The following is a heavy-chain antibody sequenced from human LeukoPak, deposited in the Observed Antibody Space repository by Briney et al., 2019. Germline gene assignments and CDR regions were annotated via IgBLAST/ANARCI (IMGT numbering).Heavy chain of an antibody. J-gene: IGHJ4*02. CDR2: ISYDGSEK. Sequence: GGSLGLSCTVSGFIFSSSGIHWVRQAPGKGLVWVAGISYDGSEKYYAESVKGRFTIPRDYSKTTVYLQMNSLEIEDTAVYYCAKDLLAVTAPKAYFDFWGQGTLVTASS. CDR1: GFIFSSSG. D-gene: IGHD2-21*02. CDR3: AKDLLAVTAPKAYFDF. V-gene: IGHV3-30*18.